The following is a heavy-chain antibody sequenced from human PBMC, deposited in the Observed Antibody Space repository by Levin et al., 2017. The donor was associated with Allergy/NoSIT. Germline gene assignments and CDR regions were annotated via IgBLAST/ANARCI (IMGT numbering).Heavy chain of an antibody. V-gene: IGHV3-9*01. D-gene: IGHD4-17*01. CDR3: AKEGRLRAFDY. J-gene: IGHJ4*02. CDR2: ISWNSGSI. Sequence: QTGGSLRLSCAASGFTFDDYAMDWVRQAPGKGLEWVSGISWNSGSIGYADSVKGRFTISRDNAKNSLYLQMNSLRAEDTALYYCAKEGRLRAFDYWGQGTLVTVSS. CDR1: GFTFDDYA.